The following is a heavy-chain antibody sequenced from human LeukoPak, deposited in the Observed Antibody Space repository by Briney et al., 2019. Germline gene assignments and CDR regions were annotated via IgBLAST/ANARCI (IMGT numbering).Heavy chain of an antibody. V-gene: IGHV4-59*01. CDR2: ISYTGNT. J-gene: IGHJ5*02. CDR1: GGSISPYF. CDR3: ARDDYRGVTNFDP. D-gene: IGHD3-10*01. Sequence: SETLSLTCTVSGGSISPYFWSWIRKPPGKGLEWIGYISYTGNTNYNPSLKSRVTISVDTSKNQFSLQLTSVTAADTAVYYCARDDYRGVTNFDPWGQGTLVTVSS.